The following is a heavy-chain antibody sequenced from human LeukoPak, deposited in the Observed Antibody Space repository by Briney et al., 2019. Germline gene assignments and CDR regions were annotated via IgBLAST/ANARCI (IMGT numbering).Heavy chain of an antibody. CDR1: GISFRSYG. Sequence: GRSLRLSCAASGISFRSYGMHWVRQAPGKGLEWVTFIWYDASNKYYAESVKGRFTNSRDNSRNTVFLQMNSLRAEDTAIYYCATDISTHYFGSWGQGTLVTVSS. V-gene: IGHV3-33*01. D-gene: IGHD3-9*01. J-gene: IGHJ4*02. CDR3: ATDISTHYFGS. CDR2: IWYDASNK.